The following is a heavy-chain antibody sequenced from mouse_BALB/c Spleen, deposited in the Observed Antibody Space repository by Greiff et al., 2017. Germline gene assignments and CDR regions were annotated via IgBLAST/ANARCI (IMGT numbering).Heavy chain of an antibody. CDR3: ARNYGNWYYAMDY. CDR2: IDPETGGT. CDR1: GYTFTDYE. J-gene: IGHJ4*01. D-gene: IGHD2-1*01. Sequence: QVQLQQSGAELVRPGASVTLSCKASGYTFTDYEMHWVKQTPVHGLEWIGAIDPETGGTAYNQKFKGKATLTADKSSSTAYMELRSLTSEDSAVYYCARNYGNWYYAMDYWGQGTSVTVSS. V-gene: IGHV1-15*01.